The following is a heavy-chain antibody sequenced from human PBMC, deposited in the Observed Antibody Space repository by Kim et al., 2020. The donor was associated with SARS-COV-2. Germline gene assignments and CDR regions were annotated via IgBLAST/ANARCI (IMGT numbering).Heavy chain of an antibody. CDR1: GYTFAELP. Sequence: ASVKVSCKVSGYTFAELPIHWVRQAPGKGLEWMGGFDPEDVDTVYAQKFQGRVTMTADTSTDTAYMELTSLRSDDTAVYYCATGHQLLINWFDPWGQGTL. J-gene: IGHJ5*02. CDR3: ATGHQLLINWFDP. CDR2: FDPEDVDT. D-gene: IGHD2-2*01. V-gene: IGHV1-24*01.